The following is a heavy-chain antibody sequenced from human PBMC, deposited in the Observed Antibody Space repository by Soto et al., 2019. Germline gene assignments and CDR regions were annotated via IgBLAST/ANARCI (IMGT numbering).Heavy chain of an antibody. CDR3: ARDGRRRYSSAYFDY. J-gene: IGHJ4*02. CDR2: IWYDGSNK. CDR1: GFTFSSYG. D-gene: IGHD6-19*01. Sequence: PGGSLRISCAACGFTFSSYGMHWVRQAPGKGLEWVAVIWYDGSNKYYADSVKGRFTISRDNSKNTLYLQMNSLRAEDTAVYYCARDGRRRYSSAYFDYWGQGTLVTVSS. V-gene: IGHV3-33*01.